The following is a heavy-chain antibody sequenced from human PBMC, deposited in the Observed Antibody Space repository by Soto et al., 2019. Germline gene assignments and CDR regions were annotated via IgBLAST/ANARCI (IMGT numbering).Heavy chain of an antibody. J-gene: IGHJ4*02. CDR3: ACTGYSSSWSPFDY. Sequence: QVQLVQSGAEVKKPGSSVKVSCKASGGTFSSYAISWVRPAPGQGLEWMGGIIPIFGTANYAQKFQGRVTITVDGSTSTAYLELSSLRSEDTAVYYCACTGYSSSWSPFDYWGQGTLVTVSS. V-gene: IGHV1-69*01. D-gene: IGHD6-13*01. CDR2: IIPIFGTA. CDR1: GGTFSSYA.